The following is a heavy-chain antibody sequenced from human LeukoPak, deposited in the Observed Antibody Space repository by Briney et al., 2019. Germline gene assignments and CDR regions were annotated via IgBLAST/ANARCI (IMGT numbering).Heavy chain of an antibody. CDR1: GFTFGGYS. V-gene: IGHV3-48*01. CDR2: ISISSATI. D-gene: IGHD3-3*01. CDR3: ARDITIFGVIINFDY. J-gene: IGHJ4*02. Sequence: PGGSLRLSCAASGFTFGGYSMNWIRQAPGKGLEWLSYISISSATIYHADSVRGRFTISRDNAKNSLYLQMNSLRAEDTAVYYCARDITIFGVIINFDYWGQGTLVTVSS.